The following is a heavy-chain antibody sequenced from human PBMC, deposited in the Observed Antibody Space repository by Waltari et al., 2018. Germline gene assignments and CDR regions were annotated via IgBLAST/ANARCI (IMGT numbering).Heavy chain of an antibody. CDR1: GGTFSSYA. V-gene: IGHV1-69*12. CDR3: AILIAARLGDAFDI. J-gene: IGHJ3*02. D-gene: IGHD6-6*01. CDR2: IIPIFGTA. Sequence: QVQLVQSGAEVKKPGSSVKVSCKASGGTFSSYAISWVRQAPGQGLEWMGGIIPIFGTANYAQKFQGRVTITADESTSTAYMELSSLRSDDTAVYYCAILIAARLGDAFDIWGQGTMVTVSS.